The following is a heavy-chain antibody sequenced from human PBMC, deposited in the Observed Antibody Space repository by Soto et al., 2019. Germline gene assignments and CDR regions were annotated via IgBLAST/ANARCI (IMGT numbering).Heavy chain of an antibody. D-gene: IGHD3-10*01. CDR3: ARDRGSQTWYFGV. CDR1: GDIFSSYP. J-gene: IGHJ2*01. CDR2: IVPLLGTA. V-gene: IGHV1-69*01. Sequence: QVQLVQSGAEVKKPGSSVKVSCKASGDIFSSYPFSWVRQAPGQGLEWMGGIVPLLGTADYAQMCQDRVTITADDSTSAVYVELSSLRSDDTAVYYCARDRGSQTWYFGVWGRGTLVSVSS.